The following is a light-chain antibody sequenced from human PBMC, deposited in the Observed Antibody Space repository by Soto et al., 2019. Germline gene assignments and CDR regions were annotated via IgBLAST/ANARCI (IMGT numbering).Light chain of an antibody. CDR1: SSDIGGYNY. CDR3: SSYAGSNNFVV. V-gene: IGLV2-8*01. Sequence: QSALTQPPSASGCPGQSVTISCTGTSSDIGGYNYVSWYQQHPGKAPKLMIYELSKRPSGVPDRFSGSKSGNTASLTVSGLQAEDEADYYCSSYAGSNNFVVFGGGTQLTVL. J-gene: IGLJ2*01. CDR2: ELS.